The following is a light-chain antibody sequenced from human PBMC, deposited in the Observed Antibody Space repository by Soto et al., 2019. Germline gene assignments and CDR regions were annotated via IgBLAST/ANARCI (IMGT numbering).Light chain of an antibody. V-gene: IGKV1-39*01. CDR3: QQSYGNPG. J-gene: IGKJ3*01. Sequence: DIQMTQSPSSLSASVGDRVTITCRASQNIGSFLNWYHQKPGKAPRLLIYATSSLQSGVPSRFSGSRSGADFTLTITSLQPEDFGTFYCQQSYGNPGFAPGTKEHIK. CDR2: ATS. CDR1: QNIGSF.